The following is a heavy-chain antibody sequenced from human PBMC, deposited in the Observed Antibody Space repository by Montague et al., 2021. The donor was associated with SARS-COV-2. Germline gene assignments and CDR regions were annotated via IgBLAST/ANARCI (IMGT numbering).Heavy chain of an antibody. D-gene: IGHD3-22*01. J-gene: IGHJ3*01. CDR1: GGSITNNIDY. CDR2: IYYTGNT. V-gene: IGHV4-39*02. Sequence: SETLSLTCTVSGGSITNNIDYWAWIRQPPGKCLEWIGSIYYTGNTYYNPSLKSRVTISVVTSKNHFTLKLSSVTAAETAVYYCARLKRYFDSSGSPSAFDXWGQGTKVTVSS. CDR3: ARLKRYFDSSGSPSAFDX.